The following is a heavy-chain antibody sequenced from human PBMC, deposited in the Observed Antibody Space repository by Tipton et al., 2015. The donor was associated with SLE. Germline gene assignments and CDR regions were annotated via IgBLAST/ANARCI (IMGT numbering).Heavy chain of an antibody. V-gene: IGHV4-38-2*02. Sequence: TLSLTCTVSGYSISTGYYWGWIRQPPGKGLEWIGNMYQTGTTDYNPSLKSRVTISIDTSKSHFSLKLTSVTAADTAVYYCARMEGMITYGGIAGLWGQGTVVTVSS. CDR1: GYSISTGYY. CDR2: MYQTGTT. CDR3: ARMEGMITYGGIAGL. D-gene: IGHD3-16*01. J-gene: IGHJ4*02.